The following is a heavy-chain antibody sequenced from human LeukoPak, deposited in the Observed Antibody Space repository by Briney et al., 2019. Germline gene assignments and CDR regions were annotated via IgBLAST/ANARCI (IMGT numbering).Heavy chain of an antibody. CDR1: GGSISSYY. CDR3: ARNTGGYYDSSGYYFDY. Sequence: ASETLSLTCTVSGGSISSYYWSWIRQPPGKGLEWIGYIYYSGSTNYNPSLKSRVTISVDTSKNQFSLKLSSVTAADTAVYYCARNTGGYYDSSGYYFDYWGQGTLVTVSS. D-gene: IGHD3-22*01. V-gene: IGHV4-59*01. J-gene: IGHJ4*02. CDR2: IYYSGST.